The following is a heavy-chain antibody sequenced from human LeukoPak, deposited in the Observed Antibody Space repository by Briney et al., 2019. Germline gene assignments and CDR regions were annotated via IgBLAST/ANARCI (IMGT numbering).Heavy chain of an antibody. CDR1: GFTFSGYA. Sequence: SGGSLRLSCSASGFTFSGYAVHWARQAPGKGLEYVSGISINGGTTYYANSVKGRFTISRDNSKNTVDLQMGSLRDEDMGVYDCARRGEEGSNYYWGQGTLVTVSS. CDR3: ARRGEEGSNYY. D-gene: IGHD1-26*01. CDR2: ISINGGTT. V-gene: IGHV3-64*01. J-gene: IGHJ4*02.